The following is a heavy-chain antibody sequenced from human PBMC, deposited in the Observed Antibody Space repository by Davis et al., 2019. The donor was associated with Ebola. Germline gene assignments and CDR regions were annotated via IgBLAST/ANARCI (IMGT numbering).Heavy chain of an antibody. Sequence: SETLSLTCTVSGGSISSSSYYWGWLRQPPGKGLEWLGSIYYSGSTYYNPSLKSRVTISVDTSKNQFSLKLSSVTAADTAVYYCASVDIVARGWFDPWGQGTLVTVSS. D-gene: IGHD5-12*01. CDR3: ASVDIVARGWFDP. J-gene: IGHJ5*02. CDR2: IYYSGST. CDR1: GGSISSSSYY. V-gene: IGHV4-39*01.